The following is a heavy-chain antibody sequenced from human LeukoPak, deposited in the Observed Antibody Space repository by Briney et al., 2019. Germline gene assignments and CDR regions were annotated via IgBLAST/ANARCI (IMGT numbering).Heavy chain of an antibody. V-gene: IGHV4-31*03. CDR3: ARARSAAGNFDY. J-gene: IGHJ4*02. Sequence: SETLSLTCTVSGDSISSGGYYWSWIRQHPGKGLEWIGYIYYSGSTYYNPSLKSRVTISVDTSKNQFSLKLSSVTAADTAVYYCARARSAAGNFDYWGQGTLVTVSS. CDR2: IYYSGST. D-gene: IGHD6-13*01. CDR1: GDSISSGGYY.